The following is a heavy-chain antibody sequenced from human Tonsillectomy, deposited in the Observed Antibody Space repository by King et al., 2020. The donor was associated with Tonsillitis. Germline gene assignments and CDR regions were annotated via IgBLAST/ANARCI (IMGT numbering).Heavy chain of an antibody. Sequence: VQLQESGPGLVKPSQTLSLTCSVSGGSVRSGNLYWSWIRQHPGEGLEWIGYVYHTGSAYYKVSLKSRATLSIDTSKNQFSLKLSSVTAADTAIYYCARGRGGITDVFDFWGQGTLVTVSS. J-gene: IGHJ3*01. V-gene: IGHV4-31*03. D-gene: IGHD1-26*01. CDR1: GGSVRSGNLY. CDR3: ARGRGGITDVFDF. CDR2: VYHTGSA.